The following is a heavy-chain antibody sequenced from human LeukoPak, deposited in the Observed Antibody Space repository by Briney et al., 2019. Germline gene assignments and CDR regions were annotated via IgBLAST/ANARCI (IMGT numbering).Heavy chain of an antibody. J-gene: IGHJ4*02. V-gene: IGHV4-59*01. CDR1: GDSISIYY. CDR2: IYYSGST. CDR3: ARGGGYCSSTSCYTDFDY. Sequence: SETLSLTCTVSGDSISIYYWSWIRQPPGKGLEWLGYIYYSGSTNYNPSLKSRVTISVDTSKNQFSLKLSSVTAADTAVYYCARGGGYCSSTSCYTDFDYWGQGTLVTVSS. D-gene: IGHD2-2*02.